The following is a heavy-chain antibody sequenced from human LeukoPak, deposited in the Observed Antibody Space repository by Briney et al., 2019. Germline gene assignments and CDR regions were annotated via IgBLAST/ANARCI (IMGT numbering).Heavy chain of an antibody. CDR1: GGSISSYY. D-gene: IGHD6-13*01. V-gene: IGHV4-59*01. Sequence: SETLSLTCTVPGGSISSYYWSWIRQPPGKGLEWIGYIYYSGSTNYNPSLKSRVTISVDTSKNQFSLKLSSVTAADTAVYYCARAYSSSWYRYYYYYGMDVWGQGTTVTVSS. CDR3: ARAYSSSWYRYYYYYGMDV. CDR2: IYYSGST. J-gene: IGHJ6*02.